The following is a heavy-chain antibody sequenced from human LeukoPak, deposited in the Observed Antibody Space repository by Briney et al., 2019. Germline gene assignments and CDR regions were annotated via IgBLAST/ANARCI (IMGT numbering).Heavy chain of an antibody. CDR1: GGSISGYY. Sequence: SETLSLTCTVSGGSISGYYWSWIRQPPWKGLEWIGYIYYSGSPDYNPSLKSRVTISVDTSKKQFSLKLSSVTAADTAVYYCARETPYGSGSYPFDYWGQGILVTVSS. V-gene: IGHV4-59*01. CDR3: ARETPYGSGSYPFDY. J-gene: IGHJ4*02. D-gene: IGHD3-10*01. CDR2: IYYSGSP.